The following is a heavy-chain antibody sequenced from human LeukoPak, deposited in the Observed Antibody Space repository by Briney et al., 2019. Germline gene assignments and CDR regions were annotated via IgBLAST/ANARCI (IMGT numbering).Heavy chain of an antibody. V-gene: IGHV1-2*02. CDR2: INPNSGGT. Sequence: ASVKVSCKASGYTFTGYYMHWVRQAPGQGLEWMGWINPNSGGTNYAQKFQGRVTMTRDTSISTAYMELSRLRSDDTAMYYCARVEGYCSSTSCYNYYYGMDVWGQGTTVTVSS. J-gene: IGHJ6*02. D-gene: IGHD2-2*02. CDR1: GYTFTGYY. CDR3: ARVEGYCSSTSCYNYYYGMDV.